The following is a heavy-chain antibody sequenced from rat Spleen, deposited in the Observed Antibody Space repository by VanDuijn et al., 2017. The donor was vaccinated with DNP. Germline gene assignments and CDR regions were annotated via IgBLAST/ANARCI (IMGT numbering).Heavy chain of an antibody. CDR1: GFSLTSYN. CDR2: ISSGGDT. D-gene: IGHD1-6*01. J-gene: IGHJ2*01. CDR3: AFPSHYGYTVFDY. V-gene: IGHV2-6*01. Sequence: QVQLKESGPGLVQPSQTLSLTCTVSGFSLTSYNIHWVRQPTGKGLEWIAAISSGGDTYYNSILKSRLSISRDTSKSQVFLKMNSLQSEDTAMYFCAFPSHYGYTVFDYWGQGVMVTVAS.